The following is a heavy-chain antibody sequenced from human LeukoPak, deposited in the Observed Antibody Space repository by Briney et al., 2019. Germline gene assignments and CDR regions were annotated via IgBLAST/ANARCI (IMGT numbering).Heavy chain of an antibody. J-gene: IGHJ6*02. V-gene: IGHV1-69*13. CDR1: GGTFSSYA. CDR3: ARVSYYYDSSGYPLYYYYGMDV. D-gene: IGHD3-22*01. CDR2: IIPIFGTA. Sequence: ASVKVSCKASGGTFSSYAISWVRQAPGQGLEWMGGIIPIFGTANYAQKFRGRVTITADESTSTAYMELSSLRSEDTAVYYCARVSYYYDSSGYPLYYYYGMDVWGQGTTVTVSS.